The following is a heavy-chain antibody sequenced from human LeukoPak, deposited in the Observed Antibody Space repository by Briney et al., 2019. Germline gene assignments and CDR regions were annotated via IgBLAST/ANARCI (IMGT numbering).Heavy chain of an antibody. J-gene: IGHJ4*02. CDR2: ISWNSGSI. D-gene: IGHD5-12*01. CDR1: GFTFDDYA. V-gene: IGHV3-9*01. CDR3: AKGSRIVATTSLDY. Sequence: GRSLRLSCAASGFTFDDYAMHWVRQAPGKGLEWVSGISWNSGSIGYADSVKGRFTISRDNAKNSLYLQMNSLRAEDTALYYCAKGSRIVATTSLDYWGQGTLVTVSS.